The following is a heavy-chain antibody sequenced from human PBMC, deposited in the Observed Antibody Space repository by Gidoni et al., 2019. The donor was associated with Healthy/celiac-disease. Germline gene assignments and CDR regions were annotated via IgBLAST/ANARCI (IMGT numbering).Heavy chain of an antibody. CDR1: GYY. CDR2: INPNSGGT. Sequence: GYYMHWVRQAPGQGLEWMGWINPNSGGTNYAQKFQGRVTMTRDTSISTAYMELSRLRSDDKAVYYGARESGYVSGSYYSPPWGQGTRVTVSS. V-gene: IGHV1-2*02. CDR3: ARESGYVSGSYYSPP. D-gene: IGHD3-10*01. J-gene: IGHJ5*02.